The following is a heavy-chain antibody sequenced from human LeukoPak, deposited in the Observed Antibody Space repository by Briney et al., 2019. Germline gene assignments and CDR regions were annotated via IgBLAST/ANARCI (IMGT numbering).Heavy chain of an antibody. CDR3: ARDAHFGGVFDI. CDR1: GFTFDDYA. V-gene: IGHV3-20*04. Sequence: RPGGSLRLSCAASGFTFDDYAMSWVRQAPGKGLEWVSGINWNGGSTGYVDSVKGRFAISRDNAKNSLYLQMNSLRGEDTALYSCARDAHFGGVFDIWGQGTMVTVSS. D-gene: IGHD2-21*01. J-gene: IGHJ3*02. CDR2: INWNGGST.